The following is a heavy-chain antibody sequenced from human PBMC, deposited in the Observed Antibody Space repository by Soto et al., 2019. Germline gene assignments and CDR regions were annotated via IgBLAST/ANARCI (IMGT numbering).Heavy chain of an antibody. J-gene: IGHJ5*02. CDR1: GFTFGSYD. V-gene: IGHV3-13*01. Sequence: GGSLILSCAASGFTFGSYDMHWVRQATGKGLEWVSAIGTAGDTYYPGSVKGRFTISRENAKNSLYLQMNSLRAGDTAVYYCAIAAAGTMAFDPWGQGTLVTVSS. D-gene: IGHD6-13*01. CDR2: IGTAGDT. CDR3: AIAAAGTMAFDP.